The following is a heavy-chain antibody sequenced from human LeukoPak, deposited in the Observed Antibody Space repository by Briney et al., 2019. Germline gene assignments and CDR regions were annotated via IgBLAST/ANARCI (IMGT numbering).Heavy chain of an antibody. D-gene: IGHD2-2*01. J-gene: IGHJ3*02. Sequence: ASVKVSCKASGYTFTGYYMHWVRQAPGQGLEWMGWINPNSGGTNYAQKFQGRVTMTRDTSISTAYVELSRLRSDDTAVYYCARDVCSSTSCGAFDIWGQGTMVTVSS. V-gene: IGHV1-2*02. CDR3: ARDVCSSTSCGAFDI. CDR2: INPNSGGT. CDR1: GYTFTGYY.